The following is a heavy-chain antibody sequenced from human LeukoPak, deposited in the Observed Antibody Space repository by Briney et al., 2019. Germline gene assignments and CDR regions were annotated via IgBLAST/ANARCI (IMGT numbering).Heavy chain of an antibody. CDR2: INHSGST. CDR3: ARGVVVVVPAAILGMDV. J-gene: IGHJ6*02. V-gene: IGHV4-34*01. CDR1: GGSFSGYY. D-gene: IGHD2-2*01. Sequence: SETLSLTCAVYGGSFSGYYWSWIRQPPGKGLEWIGGINHSGSTNYNPSLKSRVTISVDTSKNQFSLKLSSVTAADTAVYYCARGVVVVVPAAILGMDVWGQGTTVTVSS.